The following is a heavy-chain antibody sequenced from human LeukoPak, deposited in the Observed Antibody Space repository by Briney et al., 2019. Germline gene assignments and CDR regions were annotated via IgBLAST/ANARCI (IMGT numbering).Heavy chain of an antibody. J-gene: IGHJ4*02. V-gene: IGHV4-59*08. CDR3: ARYASDGWRFDY. D-gene: IGHD5-24*01. CDR1: GGSISSYY. CDR2: IYYSGST. Sequence: SETLSLTCTVSGGSISSYYWSWIRQPPGKGLEWIGYIYYSGSTNYNPSLKSRVTISVDTSKNQFSLKLSSVTAADTAVYFCARYASDGWRFDYWGQGTLVTVSS.